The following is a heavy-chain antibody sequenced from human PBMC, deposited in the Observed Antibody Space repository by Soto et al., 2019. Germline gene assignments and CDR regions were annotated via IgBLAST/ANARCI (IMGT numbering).Heavy chain of an antibody. CDR1: GGTFSSYT. CDR3: ARDGPTVVSAFDY. Sequence: QVQLVQSGAEVKKPGSSVKVSCKASGGTFSSYTISWVRQAPGQGLEWMGRIIPILGIANYAQKFQGRVTITADKATSTAYMELSSLRAEDTAVYYGARDGPTVVSAFDYWGQGTLGTVSS. J-gene: IGHJ4*02. D-gene: IGHD4-17*01. V-gene: IGHV1-69*08. CDR2: IIPILGIA.